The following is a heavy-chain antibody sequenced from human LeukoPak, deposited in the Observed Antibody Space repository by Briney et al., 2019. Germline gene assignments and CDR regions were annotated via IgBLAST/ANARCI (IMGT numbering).Heavy chain of an antibody. CDR3: AKGLGDRGDYVDY. CDR1: GFTFSSYG. D-gene: IGHD3-16*01. CDR2: ISYDGSNK. J-gene: IGHJ4*02. V-gene: IGHV3-30*18. Sequence: PGGSLRLSCADSGFTFSSYGMHWVRQAPGKGLEWVAVISYDGSNKYYADSVKGRFTISRDNSKNTLYLQMNSLRAEDTAVYYCAKGLGDRGDYVDYWGQGTLVTVSS.